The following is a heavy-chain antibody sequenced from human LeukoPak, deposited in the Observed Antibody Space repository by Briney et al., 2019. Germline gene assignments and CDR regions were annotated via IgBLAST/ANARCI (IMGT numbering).Heavy chain of an antibody. CDR1: GFTFSDYA. Sequence: GESLKISCAASGFTFSDYAMTWVRQSPGKGLEWASAISASGGSTNYADSVKGRFAISRDNSKNTLYLQMNTLRAEDTAVYYCAKHVGYCSSSTCHFDYWGQGTLVSVSS. D-gene: IGHD2-2*01. J-gene: IGHJ4*02. CDR3: AKHVGYCSSSTCHFDY. CDR2: ISASGGST. V-gene: IGHV3-23*01.